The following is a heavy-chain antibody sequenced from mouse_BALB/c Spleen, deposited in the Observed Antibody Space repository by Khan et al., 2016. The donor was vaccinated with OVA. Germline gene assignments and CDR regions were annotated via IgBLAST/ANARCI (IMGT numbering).Heavy chain of an antibody. V-gene: IGHV5-6*02. D-gene: IGHD2-5*01. Sequence: EVKLVESGGDLVKPGGSLKLSCAASGFTFSSFGMSWIRQTPDKRLEWVATISSGGSYTYYPDSVKGRFTISRDNAKNTLYLQMSSLKSEDTAMYFFSSQYSTSFFEYWGHGTSLTVSS. CDR1: GFTFSSFG. CDR2: ISSGGSYT. CDR3: SSQYSTSFFEY. J-gene: IGHJ2*02.